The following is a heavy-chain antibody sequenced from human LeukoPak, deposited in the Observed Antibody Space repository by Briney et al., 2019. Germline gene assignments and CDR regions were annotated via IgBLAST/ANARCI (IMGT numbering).Heavy chain of an antibody. D-gene: IGHD1-26*01. V-gene: IGHV3-7*01. CDR2: IKQDGSEK. CDR3: ARRRGSYQGDI. J-gene: IGHJ3*02. Sequence: GGSLRLSSAASGFTFSNYWMSWVRQAPGKGLEWVANIKQDGSEKYYVDSVKDRFTISRDNAKNSLYLQMNSLRAEDTAVYYCARRRGSYQGDIWGQGTMVTVSS. CDR1: GFTFSNYW.